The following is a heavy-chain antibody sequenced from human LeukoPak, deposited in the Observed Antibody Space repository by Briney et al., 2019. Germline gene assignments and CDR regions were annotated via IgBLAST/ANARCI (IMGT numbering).Heavy chain of an antibody. CDR1: GYTFTSYG. J-gene: IGHJ5*02. CDR2: ISPSNGNT. CDR3: ARGRIAARNNWFDP. V-gene: IGHV1-18*01. D-gene: IGHD6-6*01. Sequence: ASVTVSCKASGYTFTSYGISWVRQAPGQGLEWMGWISPSNGNTNYAQKPQGRVTITTDTSTSTAYMELSSLRSEDTAVYYCARGRIAARNNWFDPWGQGTLVTVSS.